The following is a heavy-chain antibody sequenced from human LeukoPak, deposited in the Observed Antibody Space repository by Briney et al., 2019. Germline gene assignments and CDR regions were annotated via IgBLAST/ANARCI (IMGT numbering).Heavy chain of an antibody. CDR2: VSYSGAA. Sequence: SETLSLTCKVSRAAVKTYPWSWIRRPPGKGLEWIGLVSYSGAANYNPSLKSRVTISVDTSNNQFSLTLSSVTAADTAVYYCARHPTGPGGMDVWGQGTTVTVSS. CDR3: ARHPTGPGGMDV. D-gene: IGHD2-8*02. V-gene: IGHV4-59*08. J-gene: IGHJ6*02. CDR1: RAAVKTYP.